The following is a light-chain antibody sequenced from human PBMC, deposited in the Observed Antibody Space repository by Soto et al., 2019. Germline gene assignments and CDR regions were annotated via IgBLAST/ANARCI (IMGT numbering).Light chain of an antibody. Sequence: IQMTQSPSSLSASVGDIVTITCQASQDITNYLIWYQQKPGKAPKLLIYDASSLGTVVSSRFSGSGSGPPCTLTISSLQPEDIATYYCQHFYSVPCTFGQGTKLEIK. CDR1: QDITNY. CDR3: QHFYSVPCT. V-gene: IGKV1-33*01. CDR2: DAS. J-gene: IGKJ2*02.